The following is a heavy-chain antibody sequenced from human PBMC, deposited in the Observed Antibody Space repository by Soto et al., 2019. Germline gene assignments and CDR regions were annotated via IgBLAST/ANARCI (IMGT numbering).Heavy chain of an antibody. Sequence: GGSLRLSCAASGFTFTRNSMNWVRQAPGKGLEWVSSISSTTNYIYYGDSMKGRFTISRDNAKNSLYLEMNSLRAEDTAVYYCARESEDLTSNFDYWRQGTLVTVSS. J-gene: IGHJ4*02. CDR2: ISSTTNYI. CDR1: GFTFTRNS. V-gene: IGHV3-21*06. CDR3: ARESEDLTSNFDY.